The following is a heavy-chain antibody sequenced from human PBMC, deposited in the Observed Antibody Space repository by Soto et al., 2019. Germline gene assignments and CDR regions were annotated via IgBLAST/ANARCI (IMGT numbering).Heavy chain of an antibody. D-gene: IGHD3-16*01. CDR2: IYSTGST. CDR3: ARVADVVPPWFDY. Sequence: PSETLSLTCTVSGGSMSTSYWSWIRQPPGKGLEWIGYIYSTGSTNYNPSLKSRVTISRDTSKNHFSLDLSSVTAADTAVYYCARVADVVPPWFDYWGLGTLGTV. J-gene: IGHJ4*02. V-gene: IGHV4-59*01. CDR1: GGSMSTSY.